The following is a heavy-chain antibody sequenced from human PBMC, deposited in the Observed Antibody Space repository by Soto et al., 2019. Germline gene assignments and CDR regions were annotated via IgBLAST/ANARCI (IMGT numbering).Heavy chain of an antibody. J-gene: IGHJ6*02. Sequence: NPSETLSLTCTVSGGSISSYYWSWIRQPPGKGLEWIGYIYYSGSTNYNPSLKSRVTISVDTSKNQFSLKLSSVTAADTAVYYCARDRGRDYGDYVYDYYYGMDVWGQGTTVTVSS. CDR1: GGSISSYY. V-gene: IGHV4-59*01. CDR2: IYYSGST. D-gene: IGHD4-17*01. CDR3: ARDRGRDYGDYVYDYYYGMDV.